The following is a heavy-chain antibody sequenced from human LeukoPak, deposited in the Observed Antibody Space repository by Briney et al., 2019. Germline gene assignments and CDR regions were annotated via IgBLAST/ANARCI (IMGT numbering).Heavy chain of an antibody. J-gene: IGHJ5*02. CDR1: GSTFTSSA. CDR3: AGSLPGELLRYFPLWSNL. V-gene: IGHV1-58*01. Sequence: SVKLSCKASGSTFTSSAVQWVRQSRGQRLEWIGWSVIGSGNTNYAQKFQERVTITRDMSTSTTNMELCSLRSEDTAVYYCAGSLPGELLRYFPLWSNLWGQGTLVTVSS. CDR2: SVIGSGNT. D-gene: IGHD3-9*01.